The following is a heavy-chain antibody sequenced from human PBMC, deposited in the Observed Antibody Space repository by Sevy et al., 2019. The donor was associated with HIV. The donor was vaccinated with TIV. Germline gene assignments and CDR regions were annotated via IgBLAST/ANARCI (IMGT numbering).Heavy chain of an antibody. V-gene: IGHV3-23*01. CDR1: GFTFDNFD. J-gene: IGHJ6*02. CDR2: ISGSGRST. CDR3: AKVGGRATTNYYYGLDV. Sequence: GGSLRLSCAASGFTFDNFDMNWVRHAPGKGLEWVSGISGSGRSTYYADSVTGRFTISRDNSKNTVFLHMNTLRAEDTAVYYCAKVGGRATTNYYYGLDVWGPGTPVTVSS. D-gene: IGHD1-1*01.